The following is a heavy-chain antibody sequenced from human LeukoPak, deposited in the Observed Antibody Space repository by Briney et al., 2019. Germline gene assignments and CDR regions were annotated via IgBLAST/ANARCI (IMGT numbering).Heavy chain of an antibody. CDR1: GGSISSSTYY. CDR2: IYYNGST. D-gene: IGHD1-26*01. V-gene: IGHV4-39*01. Sequence: SETLSLTCTVSGGSISSSTYYWGWIRQPPGKGLEWIGSIYYNGSTYYNPSLKSRVTISVDTSKNQFSLKLNSVTAADTAVYYCATPYSGGYHGLDIWGQGTMVTVSS. CDR3: ATPYSGGYHGLDI. J-gene: IGHJ3*02.